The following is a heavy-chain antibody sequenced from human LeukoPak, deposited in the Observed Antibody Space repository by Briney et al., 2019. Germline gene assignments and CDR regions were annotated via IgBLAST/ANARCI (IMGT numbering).Heavy chain of an antibody. Sequence: SETLSLTCTVSGGSISIYYWNWIRQPPGKGLEWIGSMYNSGSTAYNPSLKSRVTISVDTSKNQFSLKLSSVTAADTAVYYCARYDFWSGSPREGSWFDPWGQGTLVTVSS. CDR2: MYNSGST. CDR3: ARYDFWSGSPREGSWFDP. V-gene: IGHV4-59*01. J-gene: IGHJ5*02. D-gene: IGHD3-3*01. CDR1: GGSISIYY.